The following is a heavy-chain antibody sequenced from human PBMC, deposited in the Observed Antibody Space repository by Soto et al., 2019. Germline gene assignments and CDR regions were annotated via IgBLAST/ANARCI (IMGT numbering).Heavy chain of an antibody. D-gene: IGHD3-3*01. CDR1: GFTFSNAW. V-gene: IGHV3-7*01. CDR2: IKQDGSWK. Sequence: EVQLVESGGGLVKPGGSLRLSCAASGFTFSNAWMSWVRQAPGKGLEWVANIKQDGSWKFYVDSVKGRFTISRDNAKNSVHLQMNSLRVEDRAVYYGGRDAKILHPVPPDDSSDVGGQGTMVTVS. J-gene: IGHJ3*01. CDR3: GRDAKILHPVPPDDSSDV.